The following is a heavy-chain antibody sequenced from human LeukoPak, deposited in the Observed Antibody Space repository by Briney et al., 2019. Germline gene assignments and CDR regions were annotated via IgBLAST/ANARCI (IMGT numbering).Heavy chain of an antibody. CDR2: ISASGGNT. V-gene: IGHV3-23*01. D-gene: IGHD3-10*01. Sequence: GGSLRLSCAASGLTFSSYGMSWVRQVPGKGLEWVSGISASGGNTYHADSVKGRFTMSRDNSKNMLYLQTKSLRAEDTAIYYCATLMGVVRGIIIGYLGYWGQGTLVTVSP. CDR1: GLTFSSYG. J-gene: IGHJ4*02. CDR3: ATLMGVVRGIIIGYLGY.